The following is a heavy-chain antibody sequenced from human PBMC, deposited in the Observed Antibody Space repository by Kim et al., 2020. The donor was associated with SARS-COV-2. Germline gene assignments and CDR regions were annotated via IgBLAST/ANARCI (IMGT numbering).Heavy chain of an antibody. J-gene: IGHJ4*02. CDR3: ARGHGLITMIVVVVGSFDY. CDR2: TYYSGST. Sequence: SETLSLTCTVSGGSISSGGYYWSWIRQHPGKGLEWIGYTYYSGSTYYNPSLKSRVTISVDTSKNQFSLKLSSVTAADTAVYYCARGHGLITMIVVVVGSFDYWGQGTLVTVSS. CDR1: GGSISSGGYY. V-gene: IGHV4-31*03. D-gene: IGHD3-22*01.